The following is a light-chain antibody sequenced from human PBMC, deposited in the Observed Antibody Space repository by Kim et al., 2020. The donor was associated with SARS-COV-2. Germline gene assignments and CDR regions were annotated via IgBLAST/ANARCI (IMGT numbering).Light chain of an antibody. J-gene: IGKJ1*01. V-gene: IGKV2-30*02. CDR2: KVS. CDR1: QSLVHSDGNTY. CDR3: MQGMQWPWT. Sequence: DVVMTQSPLSLPVTLGQPASISCRSSQSLVHSDGNTYLNWFQQRPGQSPRRLIYKVSNRDSGVPDRFSGSGSGTDFTLKISRVEAEDVGLYYCMQGMQWPWTVGQGTKVDIK.